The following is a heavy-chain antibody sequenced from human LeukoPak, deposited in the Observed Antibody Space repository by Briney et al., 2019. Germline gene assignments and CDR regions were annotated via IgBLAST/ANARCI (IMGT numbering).Heavy chain of an antibody. CDR2: ISSSSSYI. Sequence: RTGGSLRLSCAASGFTFSSYSMNWVRQAPGKGLEWVSSISSSSSYIYYADSVKGRFTISRDNAKNSLYLQMNSLRAEDTAMYYCARDRDVLMVYAPGGMDVWGQGTTVTVSS. V-gene: IGHV3-21*01. D-gene: IGHD2-8*01. J-gene: IGHJ6*02. CDR1: GFTFSSYS. CDR3: ARDRDVLMVYAPGGMDV.